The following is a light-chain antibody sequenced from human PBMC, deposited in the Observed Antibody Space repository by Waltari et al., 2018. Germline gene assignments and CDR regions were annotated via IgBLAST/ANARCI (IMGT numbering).Light chain of an antibody. CDR1: QNVRSNY. V-gene: IGKV3-20*01. CDR2: GSS. J-gene: IGKJ2*01. CDR3: QQYGRSWNT. Sequence: EFVLTQSPGTLSLSPGERATLSCRASQNVRSNYVAWYQQRPGQAPRLLIHGSSSRATGIPDRFSGSGSGTDFTLTISRLEPEDFAVYYCQQYGRSWNTFGQGTKLEIK.